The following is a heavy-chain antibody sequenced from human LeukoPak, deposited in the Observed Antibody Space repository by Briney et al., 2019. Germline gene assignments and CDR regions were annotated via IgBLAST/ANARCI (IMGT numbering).Heavy chain of an antibody. CDR2: ISSSDITR. CDR3: ARHPIAAAGTYYYYYMDV. D-gene: IGHD6-13*01. J-gene: IGHJ6*03. CDR1: GFTFSNYE. V-gene: IGHV3-48*03. Sequence: PGGSLRLSCAASGFTFSNYEMNWVRQAPGKGLEWVSYISSSDITRHYADSVKGRFTISRDNANNSLYLQMKNLRAEDTALYYCARHPIAAAGTYYYYYMDVWGKGTTVTVSS.